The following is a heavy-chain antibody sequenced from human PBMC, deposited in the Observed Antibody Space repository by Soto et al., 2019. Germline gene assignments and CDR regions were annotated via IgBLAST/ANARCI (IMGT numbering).Heavy chain of an antibody. J-gene: IGHJ3*02. Sequence: PGGSLRLSCAASGFTFSSYWMSWVRHAPGKGLEWVANIKQDGSEKYYVDSVKGRFTISRDNAKNSLYLQMNSLRAEDTAVYYCARSRYDSSGYYFDIWGQGTMVTVSS. D-gene: IGHD3-22*01. V-gene: IGHV3-7*01. CDR3: ARSRYDSSGYYFDI. CDR1: GFTFSSYW. CDR2: IKQDGSEK.